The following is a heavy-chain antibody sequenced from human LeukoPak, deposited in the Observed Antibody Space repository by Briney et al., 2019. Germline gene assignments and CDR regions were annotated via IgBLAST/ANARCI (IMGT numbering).Heavy chain of an antibody. CDR2: ISGSGGST. D-gene: IGHD2-15*01. J-gene: IGHJ4*02. CDR1: GFTFSSYA. Sequence: GGSLRLSCAASGFTFSSYAMNWVRQAPGKGLEWVSAISGSGGSTYYADSVKGRFTISRDNSKNTLYLQMNSLRAEDTAVYYCAKGSTPFCSGGSCYFDYWGQGTLVTVSS. CDR3: AKGSTPFCSGGSCYFDY. V-gene: IGHV3-23*01.